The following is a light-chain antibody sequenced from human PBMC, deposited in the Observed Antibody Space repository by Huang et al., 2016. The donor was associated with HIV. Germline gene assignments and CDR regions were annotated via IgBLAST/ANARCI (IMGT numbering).Light chain of an antibody. CDR3: HQYYSFPYT. J-gene: IGKJ2*01. V-gene: IGKV1-16*01. Sequence: DIEMTQSPSSLSASVGDRVTVTCRASQGLGNYLAWCQQKPGKAHKSLLQSASSLQSWVPSRFSGSGSGTDFTLTISGLQPDDSATYYCHQYYSFPYTFGQGTKLEIK. CDR1: QGLGNY. CDR2: SAS.